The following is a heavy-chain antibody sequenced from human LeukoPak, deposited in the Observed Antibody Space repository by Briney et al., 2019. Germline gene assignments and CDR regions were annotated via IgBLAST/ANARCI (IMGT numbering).Heavy chain of an antibody. CDR2: ISYDGSNK. D-gene: IGHD5-12*01. J-gene: IGHJ4*02. Sequence: PGGSLRLSCAASGFTFSSYAMHWVRQAPGKGLEWVAVISYDGSNKYYADSVKGRFTISRDNSKNTLYLEMNSLRPEDTALFYCAKDTGGYGYYFDSWGQGTLVTVSS. V-gene: IGHV3-30*04. CDR1: GFTFSSYA. CDR3: AKDTGGYGYYFDS.